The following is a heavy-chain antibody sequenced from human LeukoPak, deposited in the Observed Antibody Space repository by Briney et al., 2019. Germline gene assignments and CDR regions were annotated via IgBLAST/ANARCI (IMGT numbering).Heavy chain of an antibody. CDR1: GFTFSTFA. D-gene: IGHD4-11*01. J-gene: IGHJ4*02. Sequence: GGSLRLSCAASGFTFSTFAMTWVRQAPGMGLEWVSAVSGNGVYKFYADSVKGRFTISRDNSNNTLFLQVNSLRAEDTARYFCAKTDYRGNGSPTHFDFWGQGTLVTVSS. V-gene: IGHV3-23*01. CDR2: VSGNGVYK. CDR3: AKTDYRGNGSPTHFDF.